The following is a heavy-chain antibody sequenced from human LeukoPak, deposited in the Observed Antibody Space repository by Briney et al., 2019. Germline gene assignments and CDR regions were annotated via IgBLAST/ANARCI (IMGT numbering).Heavy chain of an antibody. CDR2: ISGSGGTT. CDR1: AFTFSNYA. J-gene: IGHJ4*02. V-gene: IGHV3-23*01. Sequence: GRSLRLSCAASAFTFSNYATSSVRQAPGNWLEWVTAISGSGGTTYSADPVKGRFTISRDNSKNTLYLQMNSLRAEDTAAYYCAKERGNNGGNTNGYFDYWGQGTLVTVSS. CDR3: AKERGNNGGNTNGYFDY. D-gene: IGHD4-23*01.